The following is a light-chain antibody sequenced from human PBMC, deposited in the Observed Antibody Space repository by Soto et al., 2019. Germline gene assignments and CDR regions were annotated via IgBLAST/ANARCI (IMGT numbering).Light chain of an antibody. CDR3: SSYSSSSTHYV. CDR1: SSDVGGYNY. J-gene: IGLJ1*01. V-gene: IGLV2-14*01. Sequence: QSVLTQPASVSGSPGQSITISCTGTSSDVGGYNYVSWYQQYPAKAPKLMIYEVSSRPSGVSDRFSGSKSGKTASLTISGLQSEDEADYYCSSYSSSSTHYVFGTGTKVTVL. CDR2: EVS.